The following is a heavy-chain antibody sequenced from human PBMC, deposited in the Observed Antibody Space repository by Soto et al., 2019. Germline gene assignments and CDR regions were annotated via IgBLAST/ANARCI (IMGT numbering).Heavy chain of an antibody. CDR1: VFTFSSYA. V-gene: IGHV3-23*01. Sequence: WSLRLSCAASVFTFSSYAMSWVRQAPGKGLEWVSAISGSGGSTYYADSVKGRFTISRDNSKNTLYLQMNSLRAEDTAVYYCAKDHTVTNFDYWGQGTLVTVSS. D-gene: IGHD4-17*01. CDR2: ISGSGGST. J-gene: IGHJ4*02. CDR3: AKDHTVTNFDY.